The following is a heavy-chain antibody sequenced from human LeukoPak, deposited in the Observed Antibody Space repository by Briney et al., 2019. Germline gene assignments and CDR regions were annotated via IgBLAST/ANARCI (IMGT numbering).Heavy chain of an antibody. CDR2: ITGSGGST. D-gene: IGHD2-15*01. J-gene: IGHJ4*02. Sequence: GGSLRLSCAASGFTFSSYAMSWVRQAPGKGLEWVSAITGSGGSTYYADSVKGRFTISRDNSRNTLYLQMNSLRAEDTAVYYCAKVSLGYCSGGSCYYFDYWGQRTLVTVSS. V-gene: IGHV3-23*01. CDR1: GFTFSSYA. CDR3: AKVSLGYCSGGSCYYFDY.